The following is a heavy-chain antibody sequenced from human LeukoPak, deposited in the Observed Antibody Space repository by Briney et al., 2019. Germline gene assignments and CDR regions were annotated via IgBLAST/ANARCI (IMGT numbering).Heavy chain of an antibody. CDR1: GFTLSSYS. CDR2: ISRSSAYI. J-gene: IGHJ4*02. V-gene: IGHV3-21*01. CDR3: TRDQTPYY. Sequence: GGSLRLSCAASGFTLSSYSMNWVRQAPGKGLEWVSSISRSSAYIYYADSVKGRFTISRDNAKNSLYLQMNSLRAEDTAVYYCTRDQTPYYWGQGTLVTVSS.